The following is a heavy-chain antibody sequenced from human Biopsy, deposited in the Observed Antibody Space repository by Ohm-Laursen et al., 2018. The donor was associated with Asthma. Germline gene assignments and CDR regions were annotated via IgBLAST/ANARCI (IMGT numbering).Heavy chain of an antibody. D-gene: IGHD3-9*01. CDR2: INAGNGNT. CDR3: ARTYYDFLTGQVNDVFVM. J-gene: IGHJ3*02. Sequence: SSVKVSCKASGYTFINYAIHWVRQAPGQRLEWMGWINAGNGNTKYSQKFQGRVTISRDTSASTAYMDLSSLRSEDTAVYYCARTYYDFLTGQVNDVFVMWGQGTMVTASS. CDR1: GYTFINYA. V-gene: IGHV1-3*01.